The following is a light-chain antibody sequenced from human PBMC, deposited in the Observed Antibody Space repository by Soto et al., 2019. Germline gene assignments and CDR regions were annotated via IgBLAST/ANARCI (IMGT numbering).Light chain of an antibody. CDR1: QSLTNNY. J-gene: IGKJ1*01. Sequence: VLTHSPVTLALSPGNRATLSCRTRQSLTNNYFAWYQQKPGRALRLLIDGASTRATGIPDRFSGSGSGTDFTLTISRLEPEDVAVYYCQQYEAVVTFGQGTNVDI. CDR3: QQYEAVVT. V-gene: IGKV3-20*01. CDR2: GAS.